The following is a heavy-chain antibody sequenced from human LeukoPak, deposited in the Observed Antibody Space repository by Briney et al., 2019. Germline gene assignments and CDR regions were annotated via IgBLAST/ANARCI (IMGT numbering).Heavy chain of an antibody. CDR1: GGSISSSSYY. CDR3: ARRLGSSGGFDP. J-gene: IGHJ5*02. V-gene: IGHV4-39*01. D-gene: IGHD6-6*01. Sequence: LETLSLTCTVSGGSISSSSYYWGWIRQPPGRGLEWIGSIYYSGSTHYNPSLKSRVTISVDTSKNQFSLKLSSVTAADTAVYYCARRLGSSGGFDPWGQGTLVTVSS. CDR2: IYYSGST.